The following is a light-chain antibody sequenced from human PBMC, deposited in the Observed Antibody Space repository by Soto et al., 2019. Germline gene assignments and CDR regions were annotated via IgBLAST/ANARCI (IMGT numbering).Light chain of an antibody. J-gene: IGKJ1*01. Sequence: EIVWTQSPATLSLSPGERATLSCRASQGVSSYLAWYQQKPGQAPRLLIYDASNRATGIPARFSGSGPGTDFTLTISSLEPEDFAVYYCQQYNNSLWTFGQGTKVDIK. CDR1: QGVSSY. V-gene: IGKV3D-11*01. CDR2: DAS. CDR3: QQYNNSLWT.